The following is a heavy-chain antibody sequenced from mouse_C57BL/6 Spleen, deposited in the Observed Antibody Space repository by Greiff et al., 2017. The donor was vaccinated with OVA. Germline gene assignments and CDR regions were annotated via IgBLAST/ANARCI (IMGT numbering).Heavy chain of an antibody. V-gene: IGHV1-82*01. J-gene: IGHJ2*01. Sequence: QVQLQQSGPELVKPGASVKISCKASGYAFSSSWMNWVKQRPGKGLEWIGRIYPGDGDTNYNGKFKGKATLTADKSSSTAYMQLSSLTSEDSAVYFCARLDYGNWGQGTTLTVSS. CDR1: GYAFSSSW. CDR2: IYPGDGDT. D-gene: IGHD2-4*01. CDR3: ARLDYGN.